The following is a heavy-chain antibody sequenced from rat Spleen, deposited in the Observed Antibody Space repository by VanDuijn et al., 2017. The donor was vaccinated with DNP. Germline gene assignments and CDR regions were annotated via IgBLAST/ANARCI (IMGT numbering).Heavy chain of an antibody. CDR1: GFTFNNYF. D-gene: IGHD4-3*01. CDR3: ATHGFGYFDY. J-gene: IGHJ2*01. CDR2: ITYDGSKT. Sequence: EVQLVESGGGLVQPGRSLTLSCEVSGFTFNNYFMAWVRQAPKKGLEWVATITYDGSKTYYRDSVKGRFTISRDDAKNTLYLQMDSLRSEDTATYYCATHGFGYFDYWGQGVVVTVSS. V-gene: IGHV5S10*01.